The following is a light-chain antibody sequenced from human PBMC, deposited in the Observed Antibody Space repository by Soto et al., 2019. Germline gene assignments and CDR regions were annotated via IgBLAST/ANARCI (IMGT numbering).Light chain of an antibody. CDR3: QQGHNWPLT. CDR1: QSISTE. CDR2: SAS. Sequence: EIVMTQSPATLSVSPGERAALCCRASQSISTELAWYQQKPGQPPRLLIYSASTRATGVPARFTGSGSGSEFTLTISGLQSADFAVYYCQQGHNWPLTFGQGTRLEI. J-gene: IGKJ2*01. V-gene: IGKV3-15*01.